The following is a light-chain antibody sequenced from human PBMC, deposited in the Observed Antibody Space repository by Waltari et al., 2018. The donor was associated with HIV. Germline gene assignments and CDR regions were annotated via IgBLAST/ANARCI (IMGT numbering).Light chain of an antibody. J-gene: IGLJ2*01. V-gene: IGLV3-21*04. CDR2: YNN. CDR3: QVWDSGVL. CDR1: NIGSKS. Sequence: SYVLTQPPSVSVAPGKTARITCGGNNIGSKSVHWYQQNPGQAPVLVIYYNNDRPSGIPVRFSGSNSGNTATLTISRVEAGDEANYYCQVWDSGVLFGGGTKLTVL.